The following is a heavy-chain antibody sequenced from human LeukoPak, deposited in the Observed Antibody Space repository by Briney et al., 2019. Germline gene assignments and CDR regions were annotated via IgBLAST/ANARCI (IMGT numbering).Heavy chain of an antibody. CDR3: ARAQNYHARSGSSDDTFDV. Sequence: ASVKVSCKASGYTFTDNYIHWVRQAPGQGLEWMGRVNPDSGGINYAQKFQGRVTMTRDTSINTAFVELRRLRSDDTATYYCARAQNYHARSGSSDDTFDVWGHGTMITVSS. D-gene: IGHD3-22*01. CDR1: GYTFTDNY. V-gene: IGHV1-2*06. J-gene: IGHJ3*01. CDR2: VNPDSGGI.